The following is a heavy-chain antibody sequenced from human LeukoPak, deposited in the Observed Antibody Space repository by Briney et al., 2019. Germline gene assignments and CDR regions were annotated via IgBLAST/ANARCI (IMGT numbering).Heavy chain of an antibody. J-gene: IGHJ4*02. Sequence: GGSLRLSCAASGFTFSSYAMNWVRQAPGKGLEWVAVISYDGSNKYYADSVKGRFTISRDNSKNTLYLQMNSLRAEDTAVYYCAKDRTEVIAARYFDYWGQGTLVTVSS. V-gene: IGHV3-30-3*01. CDR2: ISYDGSNK. CDR3: AKDRTEVIAARYFDY. D-gene: IGHD6-6*01. CDR1: GFTFSSYA.